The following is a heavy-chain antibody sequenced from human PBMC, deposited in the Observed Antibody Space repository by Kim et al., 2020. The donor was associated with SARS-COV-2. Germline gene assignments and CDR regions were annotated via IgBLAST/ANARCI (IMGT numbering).Heavy chain of an antibody. V-gene: IGHV3-7*01. D-gene: IGHD4-17*01. J-gene: IGHJ4*02. Sequence: GGSLRLSCAASGFTFRSYWMSWVRQAPGKGLEWVANIKEDGSENYYVDAVKGRFTISRDNPKNSLYLQMNSLRAEDTAVYFCARKNYGDYSWGQGTLVTV. CDR2: IKEDGSEN. CDR3: ARKNYGDYS. CDR1: GFTFRSYW.